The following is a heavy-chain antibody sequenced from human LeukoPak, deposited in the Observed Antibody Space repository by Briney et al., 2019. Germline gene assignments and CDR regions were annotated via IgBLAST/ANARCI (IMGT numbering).Heavy chain of an antibody. CDR3: ASRYCSSTSCYTLSAFDI. CDR1: GGTFSSYT. CDR2: IIPILGTA. J-gene: IGHJ3*02. D-gene: IGHD2-2*02. Sequence: SVKVSCKASGGTFSSYTISWVRQAPGQGLEWMGRIIPILGTANYAQKFQGRVTITPDKSTSTAYMELSSLRSEDTAVYYCASRYCSSTSCYTLSAFDIWGQGTMVTVSS. V-gene: IGHV1-69*08.